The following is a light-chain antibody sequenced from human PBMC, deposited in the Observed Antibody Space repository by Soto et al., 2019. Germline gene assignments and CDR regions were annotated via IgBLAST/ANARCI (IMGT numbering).Light chain of an antibody. CDR1: QSVXXXXXXXXX. CDR3: QQYFSFPWT. Sequence: DIVMTQSPDSLAVFLGERATINCKSSQSVXXXXXXXXXLAWHQQRPGPPPNLLIYWASTRESGVPDRFSGXXXXXXXXXXXXXXXXXXVAIYYCQQYFSFPWTFGQGTKVEIK. CDR2: WAS. J-gene: IGKJ1*01. V-gene: IGKV4-1*01.